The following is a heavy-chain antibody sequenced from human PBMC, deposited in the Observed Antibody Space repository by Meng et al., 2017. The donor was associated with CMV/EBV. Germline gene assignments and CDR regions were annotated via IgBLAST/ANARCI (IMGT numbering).Heavy chain of an antibody. CDR2: ISSSSSYI. Sequence: GESLKISCAASGFTFSSYSMNWVRQAPGKGLEWVSSISSSSSYIYCADSVKGRFTISRDNAKNSLYLQMNSLRAEDTAVYYCARDPGRIAARPWYWGQGTLVTVSS. D-gene: IGHD6-6*01. V-gene: IGHV3-21*01. CDR1: GFTFSSYS. J-gene: IGHJ4*02. CDR3: ARDPGRIAARPWY.